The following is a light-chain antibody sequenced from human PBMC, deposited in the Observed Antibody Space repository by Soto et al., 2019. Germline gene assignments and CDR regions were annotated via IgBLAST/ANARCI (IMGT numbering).Light chain of an antibody. CDR2: DVR. CDR3: CSYAGSYTYV. J-gene: IGLJ1*01. V-gene: IGLV2-11*01. Sequence: QSVLTQPRSVSGSPGQSVTISCTGTSSDVGGYNYVSWYQQHPGKAPKLMIYDVRKWPSGVPDRFSGSKSGNTASLTISGLQAEDEADYYCCSYAGSYTYVFGTGTKVTVL. CDR1: SSDVGGYNY.